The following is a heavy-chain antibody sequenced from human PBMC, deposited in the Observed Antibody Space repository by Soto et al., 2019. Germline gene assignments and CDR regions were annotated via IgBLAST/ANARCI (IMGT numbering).Heavy chain of an antibody. CDR1: GGSISSSSYY. J-gene: IGHJ4*02. CDR3: SAVVGAHSWYYFDY. D-gene: IGHD2-15*01. V-gene: IGHV4-39*01. Sequence: PSETLSLTCTVSGGSISSSSYYWGWIRQPPGKGLEWIGSIYYSGSTYYNPSLKSRVTISVDTSKNQFSLKLSSVTAADTAVYYCSAVVGAHSWYYFDYWGQGTLVTVSS. CDR2: IYYSGST.